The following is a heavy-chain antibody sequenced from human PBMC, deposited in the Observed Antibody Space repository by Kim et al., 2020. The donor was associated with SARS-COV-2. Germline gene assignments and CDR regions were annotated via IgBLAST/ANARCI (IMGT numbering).Heavy chain of an antibody. V-gene: IGHV4-34*01. Sequence: SETLSLTCAVYGGSFSDYYWCWIRKPPGKGLEWIGEINHSGSTNYNPSLKSRVTISVDTYKNKFYLKLRSVTAADTAADYCVRAGEWLSGEYWGQGTLVT. CDR1: GGSFSDYY. CDR3: VRAGEWLSGEY. CDR2: INHSGST. D-gene: IGHD3-3*01. J-gene: IGHJ4*02.